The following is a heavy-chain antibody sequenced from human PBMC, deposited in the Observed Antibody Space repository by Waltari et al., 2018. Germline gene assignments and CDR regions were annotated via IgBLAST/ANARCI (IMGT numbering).Heavy chain of an antibody. Sequence: EVQLVQSATEVKRPGAPLKISCKGLGYNFATYWIGWVRQVPGKGLEWMGIISPDDSDTRYSPSLQGHVSISVDSSINTAYLQWDSLNASDSAIYFCARSASTSARYFLHWGQGTLVTVSS. CDR2: ISPDDSDT. D-gene: IGHD3-9*01. V-gene: IGHV5-51*01. CDR1: GYNFATYW. J-gene: IGHJ1*01. CDR3: ARSASTSARYFLH.